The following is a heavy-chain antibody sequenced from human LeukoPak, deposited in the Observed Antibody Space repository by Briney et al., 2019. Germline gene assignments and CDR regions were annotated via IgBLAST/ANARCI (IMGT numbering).Heavy chain of an antibody. CDR2: IYYSGNT. V-gene: IGHV4-59*01. CDR3: VRGRAWFDP. Sequence: SETLSLTCTVSGGSTSSYYWSWIRQPPGKGLEWIGYIYYSGNTNYNSSLESRVTISVDTSKNQFSLRLNSVTAADTAVYYCVRGRAWFDPWGQGTLVTVSS. D-gene: IGHD3-10*01. CDR1: GGSTSSYY. J-gene: IGHJ5*02.